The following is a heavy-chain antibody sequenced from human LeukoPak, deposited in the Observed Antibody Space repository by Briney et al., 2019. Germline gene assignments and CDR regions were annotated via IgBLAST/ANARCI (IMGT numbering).Heavy chain of an antibody. J-gene: IGHJ3*02. CDR1: GGYISSYY. V-gene: IGHV4-59*01. CDR3: ARGAGSTRENDI. CDR2: IYYSGST. Sequence: SETLSLTCTVSGGYISSYYWSWIRQPPGKGLEWIGYIYYSGSTNYNPSLKSRVTISVDTSKNQFSLKLSSVTAADTAVYYCARGAGSTRENDIWGQGTMVTVSS. D-gene: IGHD2-2*01.